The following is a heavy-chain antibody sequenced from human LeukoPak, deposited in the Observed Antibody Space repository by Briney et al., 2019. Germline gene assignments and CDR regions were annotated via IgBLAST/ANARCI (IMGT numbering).Heavy chain of an antibody. CDR1: GGSISSNY. Sequence: SETLSLTCTVSGGSISSNYWSWIRQPPGKGLEWIGYIYYSGSTNYNPSLKSRVTISVDTSKNQFSLKLSSVTAADTAVYYCARVMHYYDSSGYSYYYYMDVWGKGTTVTISS. V-gene: IGHV4-59*01. J-gene: IGHJ6*03. D-gene: IGHD3-22*01. CDR3: ARVMHYYDSSGYSYYYYMDV. CDR2: IYYSGST.